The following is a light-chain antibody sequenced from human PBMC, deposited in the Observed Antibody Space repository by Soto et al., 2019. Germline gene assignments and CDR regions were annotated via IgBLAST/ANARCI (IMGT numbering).Light chain of an antibody. Sequence: PSVSAAPGQKVTISCSGSSSNIGNNYVSWYQQLPGTAPKVLIYDNNSRPSGIPDRFSGSKSGTSATLGITGLQTGDEADYYCGTWDNSLSAYVFGTGTKVTVL. CDR3: GTWDNSLSAYV. V-gene: IGLV1-51*01. CDR2: DNN. J-gene: IGLJ1*01. CDR1: SSNIGNNY.